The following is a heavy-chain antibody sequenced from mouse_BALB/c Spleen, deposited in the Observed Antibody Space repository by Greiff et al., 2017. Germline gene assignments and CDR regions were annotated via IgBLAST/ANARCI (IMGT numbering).Heavy chain of an antibody. D-gene: IGHD1-1*01. CDR1: GFSLTSYD. V-gene: IGHV2-9-2*01. J-gene: IGHJ4*01. CDR3: VRDADAGGSSYVYYAMDY. CDR2: IWTGGGT. Sequence: VNLVESGPGLVAPSQSLSITCTVSGFSLTSYDISWIRQPPGKGLEWLGVIWTGGGTNYNSAFMSRLSISKDNSKSQVFLKMNSLQTDDTAIYYCVRDADAGGSSYVYYAMDYWGQGTSVTVSS.